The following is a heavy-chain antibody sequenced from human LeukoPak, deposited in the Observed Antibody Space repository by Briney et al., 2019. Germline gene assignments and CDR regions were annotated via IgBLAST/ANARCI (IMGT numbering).Heavy chain of an antibody. CDR1: GYTFTNYG. CDR2: ITPYKGDT. D-gene: IGHD2-15*01. J-gene: IGHJ4*02. CDR3: ASGPATATRLFDY. Sequence: ASVKVSCKASGYTFTNYGISWVRQAPGQGLEWMGWITPYKGDTNYAQKFQGRVTITTDESTSTAYMELSSLRSEDTAVYYCASGPATATRLFDYWGRGTLVTVSS. V-gene: IGHV1-18*01.